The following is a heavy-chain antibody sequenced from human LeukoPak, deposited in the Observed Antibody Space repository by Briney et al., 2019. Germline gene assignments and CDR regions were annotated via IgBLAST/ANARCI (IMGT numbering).Heavy chain of an antibody. V-gene: IGHV3-21*01. Sequence: PGGSLRLSCAASGFTFSTHSMYWVRQAPGKGLEWVSSISASSNFIHYAESVRGRFTISRDNAKNSLYLQMNSLGAQDTAEYDCARPATGYCSSAGCHWDSWGQGTLVTVSS. J-gene: IGHJ4*02. CDR1: GFTFSTHS. D-gene: IGHD2-2*01. CDR3: ARPATGYCSSAGCHWDS. CDR2: ISASSNFI.